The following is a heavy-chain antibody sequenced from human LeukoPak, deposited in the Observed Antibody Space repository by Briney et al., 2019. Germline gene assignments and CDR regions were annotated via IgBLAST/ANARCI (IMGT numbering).Heavy chain of an antibody. Sequence: GASVKVSCKASGYTFTIYGTSWVRQAPGQGLEWMGWISAYNGNTNYAQKLQGRVTMTTDTSTSTAYMELRSLRSDDTAVYYCATFIAAAGYGAFDIWGQGTMVTVSS. V-gene: IGHV1-18*01. CDR3: ATFIAAAGYGAFDI. CDR2: ISAYNGNT. CDR1: GYTFTIYG. J-gene: IGHJ3*02. D-gene: IGHD6-13*01.